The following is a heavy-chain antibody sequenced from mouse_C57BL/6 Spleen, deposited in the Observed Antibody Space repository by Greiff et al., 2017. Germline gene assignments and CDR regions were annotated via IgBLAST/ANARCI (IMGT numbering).Heavy chain of an antibody. CDR2: SRNKANDYTT. J-gene: IGHJ4*01. CDR3: ARDAYYSNYVGAMDY. Sequence: EVQGVESGGGLVQSGRSLRLSCATSGFTFSDFYMEWVRQAPGKGLEWIAASRNKANDYTTEYSASVKGRFIVSRDTSQSILYLQMNALRAEDTAIYYCARDAYYSNYVGAMDYWGQGTSVTVSS. V-gene: IGHV7-1*01. CDR1: GFTFSDFY. D-gene: IGHD2-5*01.